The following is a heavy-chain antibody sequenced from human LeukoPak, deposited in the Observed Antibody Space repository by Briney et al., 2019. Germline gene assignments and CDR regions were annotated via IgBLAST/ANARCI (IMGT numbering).Heavy chain of an antibody. CDR2: IIPIFGIA. V-gene: IGHV1-69*04. J-gene: IGHJ4*02. Sequence: GSSVKVPCKASGGTFSSYAISWVRQAPGQGLEWMGRIIPIFGIANYAQKFQGRVTITADKSTGTAYMELSSLRSEDTAVYYCARIWEVGWYAYWGQGTLVTVSS. D-gene: IGHD6-19*01. CDR3: ARIWEVGWYAY. CDR1: GGTFSSYA.